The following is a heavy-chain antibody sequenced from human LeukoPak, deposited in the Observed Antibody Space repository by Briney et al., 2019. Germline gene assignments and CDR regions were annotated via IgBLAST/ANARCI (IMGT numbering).Heavy chain of an antibody. D-gene: IGHD3-16*02. CDR3: AKLMITFGGNIVAPPDY. CDR2: IYSGGST. CDR1: GFTVSSNY. V-gene: IGHV3-53*01. J-gene: IGHJ4*02. Sequence: PGGSLRLSCAASGFTVSSNYMSWVRQAPGKGLEWVSVIYSGGSTYYADSVKGRFTISRDNSKNTLSLQMNSLRAGDTAVYYCAKLMITFGGNIVAPPDYWGQGTLVTVSS.